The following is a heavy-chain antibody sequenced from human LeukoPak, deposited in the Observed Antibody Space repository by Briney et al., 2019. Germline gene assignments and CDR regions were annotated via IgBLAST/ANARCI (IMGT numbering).Heavy chain of an antibody. Sequence: GGSLRLSCAGSGFSFSSYGMHWVRQAPGKGLEWMAFIRSDGSNKYYADSVKGRFTISRDNSKNTLFLQMNSLRGEDTAVYYCAKEGRRYFDYWGQGNLVTVST. CDR2: IRSDGSNK. CDR1: GFSFSSYG. V-gene: IGHV3-30*02. J-gene: IGHJ4*02. CDR3: AKEGRRYFDY.